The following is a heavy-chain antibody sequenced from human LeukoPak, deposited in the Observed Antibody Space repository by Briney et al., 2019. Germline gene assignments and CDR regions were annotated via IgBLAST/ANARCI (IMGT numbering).Heavy chain of an antibody. V-gene: IGHV4-61*02. J-gene: IGHJ4*01. CDR1: GGSISSGSYY. D-gene: IGHD3/OR15-3a*01. Sequence: SETLSLTCTDSGGSISSGSYYWSWIRQPAWKGLEWIGRMSTTGSSNYNPSLKSRVTISVDTSKNHFSLKLSSVTAADTAVYYCARDFWTGYLDYWGHGILVTVSS. CDR3: ARDFWTGYLDY. CDR2: MSTTGSS.